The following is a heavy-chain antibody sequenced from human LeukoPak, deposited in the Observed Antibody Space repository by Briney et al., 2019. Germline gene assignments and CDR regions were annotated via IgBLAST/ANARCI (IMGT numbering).Heavy chain of an antibody. CDR2: IYYSVST. CDR1: GGSISSYY. Sequence: PSETLSLTCTASGGSISSYYWSWIRQPPGKGLEWIGYIYYSVSTNYNPSLKSRVTISVDTSKNQFSLKLSSVTAADTAVYYCARSSGGYSYGVDYWGQGTLVTVSS. V-gene: IGHV4-59*01. D-gene: IGHD5-18*01. CDR3: ARSSGGYSYGVDY. J-gene: IGHJ4*02.